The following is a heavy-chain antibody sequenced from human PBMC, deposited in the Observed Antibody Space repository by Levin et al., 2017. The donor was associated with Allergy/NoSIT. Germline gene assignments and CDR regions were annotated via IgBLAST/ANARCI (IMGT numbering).Heavy chain of an antibody. CDR1: GFTFSSYG. CDR3: ARDYGGYSYTGGYFDY. Sequence: GESLKISCAASGFTFSSYGMHWVRQAPGKGLEWVAVIWYDGSNKYYADSVKGRFTISRDNSKNTLYLQMNSLRAEDTAVYYCARDYGGYSYTGGYFDYWGQGTLVTVSS. V-gene: IGHV3-33*01. D-gene: IGHD5-18*01. CDR2: IWYDGSNK. J-gene: IGHJ4*02.